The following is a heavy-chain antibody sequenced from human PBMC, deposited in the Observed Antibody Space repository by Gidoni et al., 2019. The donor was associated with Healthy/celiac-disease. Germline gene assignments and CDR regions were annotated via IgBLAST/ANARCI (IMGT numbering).Heavy chain of an antibody. CDR2: IYPGDSDT. Sequence: EVQLVQSGAEVKKPGESLKVSCKGSGYSFSIYWIGWVRQMPGKGLEWMGIIYPGDSDTRYSPSFQGQVTISADKSIGTAYLQWSSLKASDTAMYYCARLISSTSLRAFDIWGQGTMVTVSS. V-gene: IGHV5-51*01. CDR1: GYSFSIYW. J-gene: IGHJ3*02. CDR3: ARLISSTSLRAFDI. D-gene: IGHD3-3*02.